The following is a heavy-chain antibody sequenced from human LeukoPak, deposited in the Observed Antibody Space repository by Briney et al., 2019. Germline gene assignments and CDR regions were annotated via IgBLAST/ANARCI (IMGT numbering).Heavy chain of an antibody. Sequence: GGSLRLSCAASGFTFSSYGMHWVRQAPGKGLEGVAVISYDGSNKYYADSVKGRFTISRDNSKNTLYLQMNSLRAEDTAVYYCAKDLGIVVVPAAIGSLAFDIWGQGTMVTVSS. CDR3: AKDLGIVVVPAAIGSLAFDI. V-gene: IGHV3-30*18. D-gene: IGHD2-2*03. J-gene: IGHJ3*02. CDR1: GFTFSSYG. CDR2: ISYDGSNK.